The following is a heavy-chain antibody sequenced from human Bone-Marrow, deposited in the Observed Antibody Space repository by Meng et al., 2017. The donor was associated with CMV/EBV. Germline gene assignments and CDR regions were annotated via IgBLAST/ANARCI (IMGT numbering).Heavy chain of an antibody. J-gene: IGHJ4*02. Sequence: GGSLRLSCVASGFSFTTYWMHWVRQVPGKGLVWVSRINSDGSDTGYADSVNGRFTISRDNAKNTLFLQMNSLRAEDTAVYYCARTVGAIESDYWGQGTLVTVSS. CDR3: ARTVGAIESDY. CDR1: GFSFTTYW. CDR2: INSDGSDT. D-gene: IGHD1-26*01. V-gene: IGHV3-74*01.